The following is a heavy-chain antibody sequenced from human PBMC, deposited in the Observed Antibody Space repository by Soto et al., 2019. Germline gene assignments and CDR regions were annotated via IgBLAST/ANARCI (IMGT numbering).Heavy chain of an antibody. CDR2: IYYSGST. J-gene: IGHJ3*02. CDR1: VVSISSSSYY. CDR3: ATTSMSGHNAFDI. D-gene: IGHD5-18*01. V-gene: IGHV4-39*01. Sequence: SETLSLTCTFSVVSISSSSYYCGWVRQPPGRGLEWIGSIYYSGSTYYNPSLKSRVTISVDTSKNQFSLKLSSVTAADTAVYYCATTSMSGHNAFDIWGQGTMVTVSS.